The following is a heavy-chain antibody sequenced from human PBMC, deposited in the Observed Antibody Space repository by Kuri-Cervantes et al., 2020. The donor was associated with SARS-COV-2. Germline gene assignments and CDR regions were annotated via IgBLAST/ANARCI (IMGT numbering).Heavy chain of an antibody. CDR3: TRDSYCSGGICYHRVMDV. CDR1: GFTFSNAW. D-gene: IGHD2-15*01. Sequence: GESLKISCAASGFTFSNAWMNWVRQAPGKGLEWVGRIKSKTDGGTTDYAAPVKGRFTIPRDDSKNTLYLQMNSLKTEDTAVYYCTRDSYCSGGICYHRVMDVWGQGTTVTVSS. CDR2: IKSKTDGGTT. J-gene: IGHJ6*02. V-gene: IGHV3-15*07.